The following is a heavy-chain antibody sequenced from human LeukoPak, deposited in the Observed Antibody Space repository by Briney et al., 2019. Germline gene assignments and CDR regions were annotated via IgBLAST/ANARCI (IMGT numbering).Heavy chain of an antibody. V-gene: IGHV3-74*01. J-gene: IGHJ6*02. Sequence: GGSLRLSCAASGFTFSSYWMHWVRQAPGKGLVWVSRINSDGSSTNYADSVKGRFTISRDNAKNTLYLQMNSLRAEDTAVYYCASSTGYFGYYYGMDVWGQGTTVTVSS. CDR2: INSDGSST. D-gene: IGHD6-13*01. CDR1: GFTFSSYW. CDR3: ASSTGYFGYYYGMDV.